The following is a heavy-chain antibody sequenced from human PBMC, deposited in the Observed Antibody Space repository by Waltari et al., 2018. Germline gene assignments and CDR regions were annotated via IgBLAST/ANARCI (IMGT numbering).Heavy chain of an antibody. V-gene: IGHV4-30-4*01. CDR2: IDPSGNT. CDR3: ARGRYYYLSGPGTSQWYFDL. D-gene: IGHD3-10*01. J-gene: IGHJ2*01. CDR1: GGSIRSGDYY. Sequence: QVQLQESGPGLVRPSQTLSLTCTVSGGSIRSGDYYWSWIRQPPGKGLEWLGYIDPSGNTHYNPALRTRITKSVDTSKNQFSLNLKSVTAADTAVYYCARGRYYYLSGPGTSQWYFDLWGRGTLVTVSS.